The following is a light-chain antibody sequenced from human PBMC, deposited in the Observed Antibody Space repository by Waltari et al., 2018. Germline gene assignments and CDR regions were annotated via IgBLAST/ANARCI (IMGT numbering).Light chain of an antibody. CDR1: QGISSY. CDR3: QQYNSAPWT. CDR2: YAS. V-gene: IGKV1-16*01. J-gene: IGKJ1*01. Sequence: DIQMTQSPSSLSASVGYTVTITCRARQGISSYLAWYQQKPGKAPKPLIYYASNLETGVPSRFSGSGSGTEFTLTISSLQPEDFATYYCQQYNSAPWTFGQGTKVEIK.